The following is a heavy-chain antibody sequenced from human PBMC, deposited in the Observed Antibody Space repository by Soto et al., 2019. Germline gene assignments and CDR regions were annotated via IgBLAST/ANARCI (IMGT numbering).Heavy chain of an antibody. J-gene: IGHJ3*02. V-gene: IGHV1-8*01. CDR3: ARYPYTSYCSDGSCSYDAFDI. CDR2: MNPNSGNT. D-gene: IGHD2-15*01. CDR1: GYSFTSYD. Sequence: ASVKVSCKASGYSFTSYDVNWVRQATGQGLEWMGWMNPNSGNTAFAQKFQGRVTMTRDTPISTAYMELSGLRSEDTAVYYCARYPYTSYCSDGSCSYDAFDIWGQGTVVTVSS.